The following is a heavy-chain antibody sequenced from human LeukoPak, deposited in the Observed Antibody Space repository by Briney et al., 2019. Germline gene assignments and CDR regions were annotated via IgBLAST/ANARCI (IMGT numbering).Heavy chain of an antibody. D-gene: IGHD1-1*01. CDR3: ARAPRGSTDY. Sequence: GGSLRLSCAASGFTYSSYAMHWVRQAPGKGLEWVAVISCDGSNKYYADSVKGRFTISRDNSKNTLYLQMNSLRAEDTAVYYCARAPRGSTDYWGQGTLVTVSS. J-gene: IGHJ4*02. V-gene: IGHV3-30*04. CDR1: GFTYSSYA. CDR2: ISCDGSNK.